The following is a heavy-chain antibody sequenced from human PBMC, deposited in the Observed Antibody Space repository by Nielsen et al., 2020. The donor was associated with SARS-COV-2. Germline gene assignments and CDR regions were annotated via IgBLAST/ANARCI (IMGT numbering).Heavy chain of an antibody. CDR2: IYYSGST. J-gene: IGHJ6*03. Sequence: SETLSLTCTVSGGSISSYYWSWIRQPPGKGLEWIGYIYYSGSTNYNPSLKSRVTISVDTSKNQFSLKLSSVTAADTAVYYCARGSFDNYYYYYMDVWGKGTTVTVSS. CDR3: ARGSFDNYYYYYMDV. D-gene: IGHD3-9*01. V-gene: IGHV4-59*01. CDR1: GGSISSYY.